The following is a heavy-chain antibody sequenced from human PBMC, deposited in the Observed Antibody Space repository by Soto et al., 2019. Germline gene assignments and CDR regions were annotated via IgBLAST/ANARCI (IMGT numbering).Heavy chain of an antibody. CDR2: INQDGSDK. J-gene: IGHJ1*01. D-gene: IGHD6-6*01. V-gene: IGHV3-7*04. CDR3: ARGYSSSL. CDR1: GFTFSNYW. Sequence: EVQLVESGGGLVQPGGSLRLSCAASGFTFSNYWMSWVRQAPGKGLEWVANINQDGSDKYYVDSVKDRFTISRDNAKNSLYLQVNSLRAEDTAVYYCARGYSSSLWGKGTLVTVSS.